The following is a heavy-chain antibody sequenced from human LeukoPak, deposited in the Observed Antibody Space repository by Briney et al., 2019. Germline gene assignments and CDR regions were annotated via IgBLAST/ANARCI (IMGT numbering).Heavy chain of an antibody. CDR2: MNPYSGDR. J-gene: IGHJ4*02. V-gene: IGHV1-8*03. CDR1: GYTFINYH. Sequence: GASVTVSFKTSGYTFINYHINWVRQATGQGLAWMGWMNPYSGDRGYAQKFQGRVSITSDTSISTAYMDLSSLRSDDTAVYSCARTTSFTASGYDYWGQGTLVTVSS. CDR3: ARTTSFTASGYDY. D-gene: IGHD6-25*01.